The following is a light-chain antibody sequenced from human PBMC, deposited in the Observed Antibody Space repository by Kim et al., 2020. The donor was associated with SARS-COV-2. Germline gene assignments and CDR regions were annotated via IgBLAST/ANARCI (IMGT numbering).Light chain of an antibody. CDR2: GAS. CDR1: QSVSSSY. V-gene: IGKV3-20*01. J-gene: IGKJ1*01. Sequence: SPGERATRSCKARQSVSSSYLAWYQQKPGQAPRRLIYGASSRATGIPDRFSGSGSGTDFTLTISRLEPEDFAVYYCQQYGSSPETFGQGTKVDIK. CDR3: QQYGSSPET.